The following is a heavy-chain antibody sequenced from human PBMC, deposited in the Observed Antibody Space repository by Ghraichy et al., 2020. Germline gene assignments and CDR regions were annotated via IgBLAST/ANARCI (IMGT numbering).Heavy chain of an antibody. Sequence: LSLTCAASGFTFSSYGMHWVRQAPGKGLEWVAVISYDGSNKYYADSVKGRFTISRDNSKNTLYLQMNSLRAEDTAVYYCAKDPDREVGATNWGAFDIWGQGTMVTVSS. CDR2: ISYDGSNK. J-gene: IGHJ3*02. CDR3: AKDPDREVGATNWGAFDI. D-gene: IGHD1-26*01. CDR1: GFTFSSYG. V-gene: IGHV3-30*18.